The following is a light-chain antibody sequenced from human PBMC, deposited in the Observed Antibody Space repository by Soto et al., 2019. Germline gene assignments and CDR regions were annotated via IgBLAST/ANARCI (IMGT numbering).Light chain of an antibody. CDR3: GTWDISLSAVV. V-gene: IGLV1-51*01. CDR1: SSNIGNNY. J-gene: IGLJ2*01. Sequence: QSVLTQPPSVSAAPGQKVTISCSGSSSNIGNNYVSWYQQLPGTAPKLLLYDNNKRPSGIPDRFSGSKFGTSATLGITGLQTGDEGDYYFGTWDISLSAVVFGGGTKLTVL. CDR2: DNN.